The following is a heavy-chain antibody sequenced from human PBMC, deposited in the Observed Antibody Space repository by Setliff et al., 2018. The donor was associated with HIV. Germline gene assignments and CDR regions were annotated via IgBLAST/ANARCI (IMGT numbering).Heavy chain of an antibody. Sequence: KPSETLSLTCAVYGGSFSGYYWNWIRQPPGKGLEWIGSIFYTGSTDYNPSLRSRVTISIDTTKNQFYLKMSSVTAADTAVYYCARSPFLPSGYFDDWGQGSLVTVSS. D-gene: IGHD3-3*01. CDR2: IFYTGST. CDR3: ARSPFLPSGYFDD. CDR1: GGSFSGYY. V-gene: IGHV4-34*12. J-gene: IGHJ4*02.